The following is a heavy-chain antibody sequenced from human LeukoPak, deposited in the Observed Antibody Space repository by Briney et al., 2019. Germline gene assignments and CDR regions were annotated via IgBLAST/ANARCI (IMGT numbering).Heavy chain of an antibody. CDR3: ARAREEYDSSGYHFDY. CDR2: ISAYNGNT. CDR1: GYTFTSYG. V-gene: IGHV1-18*01. D-gene: IGHD3-22*01. J-gene: IGHJ4*02. Sequence: ASVKVSCKASGYTFTSYGISWVLQAPGQGLEWMGWISAYNGNTNYAQKLQGRVTVTTDTSTSTAYMELRSLRSDDTAVYYCARAREEYDSSGYHFDYWGQGTLVTVSS.